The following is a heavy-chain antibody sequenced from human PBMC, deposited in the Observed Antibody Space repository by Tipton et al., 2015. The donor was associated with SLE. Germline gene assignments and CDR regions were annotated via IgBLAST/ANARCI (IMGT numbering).Heavy chain of an antibody. CDR3: ARDRGQQLGAFDI. D-gene: IGHD6-13*01. CDR1: GFTFSSYW. CDR2: IKQDGSEK. Sequence: SLRLSCAASGFTFSSYWMSWVRQAPGKGLEWVANIKQDGSEKYYVDSVKGRFTISRDNAKNSLYLQMNSLRAEDTAVYYCARDRGQQLGAFDIWGQGTMVTVSS. V-gene: IGHV3-7*03. J-gene: IGHJ3*02.